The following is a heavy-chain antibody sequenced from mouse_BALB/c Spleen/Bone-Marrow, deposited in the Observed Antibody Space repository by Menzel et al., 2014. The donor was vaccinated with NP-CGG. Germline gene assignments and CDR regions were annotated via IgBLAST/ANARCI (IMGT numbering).Heavy chain of an antibody. CDR3: ARGGYGNYLYYAMDY. Sequence: LQQSGAELVKPGASVKMSCKASGHTFTNYNMHWVKQTPGQGLEWIGAIYPGNGDTSYNQKSKGKATLTADKSSSTAYMQLSSLTSEDSAVYYCARGGYGNYLYYAMDYWGQGTSVTVSS. D-gene: IGHD2-10*02. V-gene: IGHV1-12*01. CDR1: GHTFTNYN. J-gene: IGHJ4*01. CDR2: IYPGNGDT.